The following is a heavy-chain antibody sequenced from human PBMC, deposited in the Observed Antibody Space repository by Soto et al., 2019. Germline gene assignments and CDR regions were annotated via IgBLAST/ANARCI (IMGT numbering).Heavy chain of an antibody. CDR2: IYYSGST. V-gene: IGHV4-31*03. CDR3: AREGVSSSWYKYYGMDV. CDR1: GGSISSGAYY. Sequence: ASETLSLTCTVSGGSISSGAYYWSWISQHPGKGLEWIGYIYYSGSTYYNPSLKSRVTISVDTSKNQFSLKLSSVTAADTAVYYCAREGVSSSWYKYYGMDVWGQGTTVTVSS. D-gene: IGHD6-13*01. J-gene: IGHJ6*02.